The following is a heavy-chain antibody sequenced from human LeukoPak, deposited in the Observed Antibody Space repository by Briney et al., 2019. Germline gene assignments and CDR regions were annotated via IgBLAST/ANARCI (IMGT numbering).Heavy chain of an antibody. V-gene: IGHV4-39*01. CDR3: ASAATFSVDY. D-gene: IGHD2-15*01. CDR2: LYCSGST. CDR1: GGSVSSSFYY. Sequence: SETLSLTCTVSGGSVSSSFYYWGWIRQPPGKGLEWIGSLYCSGSTHYNPSLKSRVTMSVDTSKNQFSLNLSSVTAADTAVFFCASAATFSVDYWGQGTLVTVSS. J-gene: IGHJ4*02.